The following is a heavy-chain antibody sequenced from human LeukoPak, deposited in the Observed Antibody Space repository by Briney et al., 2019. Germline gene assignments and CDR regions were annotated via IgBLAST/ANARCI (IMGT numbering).Heavy chain of an antibody. D-gene: IGHD3-22*01. V-gene: IGHV3-13*01. J-gene: IGHJ4*02. CDR2: IATAGDT. CDR3: AKDRVGAMIVVADLDY. Sequence: GGSLRLSCAASGFIFSSYDMHWVRQVTGKGLEWVSGIATAGDTYNPGSVKGRFTISRENAKNSLYLQMNSLRAGDTAVYYCAKDRVGAMIVVADLDYWGQGTLVTVSS. CDR1: GFIFSSYD.